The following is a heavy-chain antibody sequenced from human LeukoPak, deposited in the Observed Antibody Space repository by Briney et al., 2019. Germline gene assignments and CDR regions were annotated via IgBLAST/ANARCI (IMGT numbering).Heavy chain of an antibody. CDR3: ARARSGWYSDY. CDR2: INPNSGGT. CDR1: GYTFTGYY. J-gene: IGHJ4*02. D-gene: IGHD6-19*01. V-gene: IGHV1-2*06. Sequence: GASVTVSCTASGYTFTGYYMHWVRQAPGQGLEWMGRINPNSGGTNYAQKFQGRVTMTRDTSISTAYMELSRLRSDDTAVYYCARARSGWYSDYWGQGTLVTVSS.